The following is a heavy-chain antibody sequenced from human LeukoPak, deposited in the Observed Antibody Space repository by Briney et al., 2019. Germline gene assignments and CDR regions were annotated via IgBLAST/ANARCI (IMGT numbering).Heavy chain of an antibody. Sequence: SVKVSCKASGGTFSSYAISWVRQAPGQGLEWMGGIIPIFGTANYAQKFQGRVTITADESTSTAYMELSSLRSEDTAVYYCARGGDSNSPNWFDPWGQGTLVTVSS. CDR1: GGTFSSYA. V-gene: IGHV1-69*13. D-gene: IGHD4-11*01. J-gene: IGHJ5*02. CDR2: IIPIFGTA. CDR3: ARGGDSNSPNWFDP.